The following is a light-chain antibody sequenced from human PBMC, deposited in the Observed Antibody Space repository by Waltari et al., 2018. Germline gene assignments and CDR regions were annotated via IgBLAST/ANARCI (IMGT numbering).Light chain of an antibody. Sequence: EIVLTQSPGPLSLSPGERATLSCRASQSVSSIYFAWYQQKPGQAPRLLIYGASSRATGIPDRFSGSGSGTDFTLTISRLEPEDFAVYYCQQYGGSTWTFGQGTKVEIK. J-gene: IGKJ1*01. CDR3: QQYGGSTWT. V-gene: IGKV3-20*01. CDR2: GAS. CDR1: QSVSSIY.